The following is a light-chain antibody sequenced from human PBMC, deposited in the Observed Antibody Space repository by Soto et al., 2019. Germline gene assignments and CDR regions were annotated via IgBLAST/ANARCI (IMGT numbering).Light chain of an antibody. CDR1: QSVSMW. J-gene: IGKJ1*01. V-gene: IGKV1-5*01. Sequence: DTQMTQSPSTLSASVGDRVTITCRASQSVSMWLAWYQQKPGKTPRLLTYAASNLESGVPSRFSGSGSGTKFTLTINGLQPEDAATYYCQQYNTYLTWTFGQGTKVDIK. CDR2: AAS. CDR3: QQYNTYLTWT.